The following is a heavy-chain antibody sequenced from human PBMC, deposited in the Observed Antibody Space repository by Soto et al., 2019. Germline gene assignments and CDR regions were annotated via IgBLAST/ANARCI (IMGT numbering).Heavy chain of an antibody. J-gene: IGHJ6*02. CDR3: ARDHRYYDSSGNYGMDV. CDR1: GFTFSSYG. D-gene: IGHD3-22*01. V-gene: IGHV3-33*01. Sequence: VQLVESGGGVVQPGRSLRLSCAASGFTFSSYGMHWVRQAPGKGLEWVAVIWYDGSNEYYADSVKGRFTISRDNSKNTLYLQMNSLRAEDTAVYYCARDHRYYDSSGNYGMDVWGQGTTVTVSS. CDR2: IWYDGSNE.